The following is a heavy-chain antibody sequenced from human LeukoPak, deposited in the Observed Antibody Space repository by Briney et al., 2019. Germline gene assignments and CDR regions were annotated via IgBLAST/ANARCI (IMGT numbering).Heavy chain of an antibody. Sequence: PGGSLRLSCAAAGFTFDDYAMHWVGQAPGKGLDWVSGICWNSGSLGYADSVKGRFTISRDNAKNSLYLQMNSLRPEDTALYYCAKDEGGTGYYGGGFDPWGQGTLVTVSS. J-gene: IGHJ5*02. CDR1: GFTFDDYA. D-gene: IGHD1-26*01. CDR3: AKDEGGTGYYGGGFDP. V-gene: IGHV3-9*01. CDR2: ICWNSGSL.